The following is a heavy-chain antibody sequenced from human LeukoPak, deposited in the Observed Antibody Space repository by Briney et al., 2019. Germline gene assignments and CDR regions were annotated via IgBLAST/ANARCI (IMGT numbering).Heavy chain of an antibody. CDR1: GGSISSYY. V-gene: IGHV4-59*01. CDR2: IYYSGST. Sequence: SETLSLTCTVSGGSISSYYWSWIRQPPGKGLEWIGYIYYSGSTNYNPSLKSRVTVSVDTSKNQFSLKLSSVTAADTAVYYCAREVVVTAAFDIWGQGTMVTVSS. J-gene: IGHJ3*02. CDR3: AREVVVTAAFDI. D-gene: IGHD2-21*02.